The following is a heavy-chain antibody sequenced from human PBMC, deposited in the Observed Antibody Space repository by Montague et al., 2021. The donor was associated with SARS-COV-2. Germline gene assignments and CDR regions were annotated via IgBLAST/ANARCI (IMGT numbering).Heavy chain of an antibody. CDR1: FGSISTYY. V-gene: IGHV4-59*01. CDR3: ARQDAWAYCGDECYRGWFDS. CDR2: IFYSGST. J-gene: IGHJ5*01. D-gene: IGHD2-21*01. Sequence: SETLSLTCTVSFGSISTYYRSWIRQPPGKGLEWIGFIFYSGSTKYNPSLKRRVSISLDTSKNQFSLKLSSVTAADTAVYYCARQDAWAYCGDECYRGWFDSWGQGTLVTVSS.